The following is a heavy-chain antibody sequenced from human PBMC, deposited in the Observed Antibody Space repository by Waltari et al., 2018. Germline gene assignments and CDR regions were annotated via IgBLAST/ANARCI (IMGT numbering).Heavy chain of an antibody. CDR2: SNSDGRGT. CDR3: ASGNSHAFDL. V-gene: IGHV3-74*01. Sequence: EVQLVESGGGLVQPGGSLRVSCTASGFTFSSYWMHWVRQVPGKGLVWVARSNSDGRGTSYADSAKGRFTISRDNAKNTLFLQMNSLRGEDTAVYYCASGNSHAFDLWGQGTMVTVSS. CDR1: GFTFSSYW. J-gene: IGHJ3*01. D-gene: IGHD1-7*01.